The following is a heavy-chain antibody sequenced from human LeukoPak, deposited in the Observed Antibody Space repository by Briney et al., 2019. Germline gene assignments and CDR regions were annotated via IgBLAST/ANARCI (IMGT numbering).Heavy chain of an antibody. J-gene: IGHJ4*02. Sequence: ASVKVSCKASGYTFTGYYMHWVRQAPGQGLEWMGWINPNSGGTNYAQKFQGRVTMTRDTSISTAYMELSRLGSDDTAVYYCARPRGYSSSDFDYWGQGTLVTVSS. CDR1: GYTFTGYY. D-gene: IGHD6-6*01. CDR2: INPNSGGT. V-gene: IGHV1-2*02. CDR3: ARPRGYSSSDFDY.